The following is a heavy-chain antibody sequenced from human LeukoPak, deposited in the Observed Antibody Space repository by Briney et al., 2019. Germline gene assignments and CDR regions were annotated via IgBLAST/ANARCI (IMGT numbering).Heavy chain of an antibody. V-gene: IGHV4-34*01. CDR3: AGAFYGDRVY. Sequence: SETLSLTCAVYGGSFSGYYRSWIRQPPGKGLEWIGEINHSGSTNYNPSLKSRVTISVDTSKNQFSLKLSSVTAADTAVYYCAGAFYGDRVYWGQGTLVTVSS. J-gene: IGHJ4*02. D-gene: IGHD4-17*01. CDR1: GGSFSGYY. CDR2: INHSGST.